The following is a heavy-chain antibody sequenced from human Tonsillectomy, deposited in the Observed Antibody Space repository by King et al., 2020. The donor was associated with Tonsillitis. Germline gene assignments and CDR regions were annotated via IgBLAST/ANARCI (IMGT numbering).Heavy chain of an antibody. CDR2: IIPMFGSA. J-gene: IGHJ6*03. CDR3: ARGLPTYGDPDSYYYSMDV. Sequence: QLVQSGAEVKKPGSSVKVSCKASGGTFSTYAISWVRQAPGQGLEWMGGIIPMFGSANYAQKFQGRVTITADEFTSTAYMELSSLRSADTAVYYCARGLPTYGDPDSYYYSMDVWGKGTTVTVSS. CDR1: GGTFSTYA. D-gene: IGHD4-17*01. V-gene: IGHV1-69*01.